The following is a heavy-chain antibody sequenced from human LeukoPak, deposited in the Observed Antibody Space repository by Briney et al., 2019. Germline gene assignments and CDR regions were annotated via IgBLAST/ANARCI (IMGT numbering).Heavy chain of an antibody. CDR3: AGRPLGYCTDY. CDR1: GYTFTSYD. CDR2: MNPNSSNT. D-gene: IGHD2-8*01. V-gene: IGHV1-8*01. Sequence: ASVKVSCKASGYTFTSYDINWVRQATGQGLEWMGWMNPNSSNTGYAQKFQGRVTMTRNTSISTPCMELSSLRSEDTAVYYCAGRPLGYCTDYWGQGTLVTVSS. J-gene: IGHJ4*02.